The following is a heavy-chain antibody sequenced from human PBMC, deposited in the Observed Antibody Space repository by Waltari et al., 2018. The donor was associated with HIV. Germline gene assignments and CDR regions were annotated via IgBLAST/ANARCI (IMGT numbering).Heavy chain of an antibody. J-gene: IGHJ4*02. D-gene: IGHD4-17*01. Sequence: QVQLQESGPGLVTPSQTLSLTCPVSLASLRSRCYYWRWVRQPAGKGLEWIGRIYTSGSSSYNPSLKSRVTISVDTSKNQFSLKLSSVTAADTAVYYCARATLRWHIDYWGQGTLVTVSS. CDR1: LASLRSRCYY. V-gene: IGHV4-61*02. CDR3: ARATLRWHIDY. CDR2: IYTSGSS.